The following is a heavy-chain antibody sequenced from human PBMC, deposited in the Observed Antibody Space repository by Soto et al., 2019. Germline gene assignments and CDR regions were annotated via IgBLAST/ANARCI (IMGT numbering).Heavy chain of an antibody. Sequence: SETLSLTCTVSGDSISSGGYYWSWIRQHPGKGLEWIGYIYYSGSTYYNPSLKSRVTISVDTSKNQFSLKLSSVTAADTAVYYCARVQYYYASGSLNWFDPWGQGTLVTVSS. D-gene: IGHD3-10*01. CDR2: IYYSGST. CDR1: GDSISSGGYY. CDR3: ARVQYYYASGSLNWFDP. V-gene: IGHV4-31*03. J-gene: IGHJ5*02.